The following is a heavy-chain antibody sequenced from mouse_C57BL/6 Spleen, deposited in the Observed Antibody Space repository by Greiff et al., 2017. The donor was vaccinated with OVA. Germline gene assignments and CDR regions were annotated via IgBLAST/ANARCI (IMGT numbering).Heavy chain of an antibody. CDR2: INYDGSST. Sequence: EVKLMESEGGLVQPGSSMKLSCTASGFTFSDYYMAWVRQVPEKGLEWVANINYDGSSTYYLDSLKSRFIISRDNAKNILYLQMSSLKSEDTATYYCARAAYYSNSYYFDYWGQGTTLTVSS. V-gene: IGHV5-16*01. CDR1: GFTFSDYY. J-gene: IGHJ2*01. CDR3: ARAAYYSNSYYFDY. D-gene: IGHD2-5*01.